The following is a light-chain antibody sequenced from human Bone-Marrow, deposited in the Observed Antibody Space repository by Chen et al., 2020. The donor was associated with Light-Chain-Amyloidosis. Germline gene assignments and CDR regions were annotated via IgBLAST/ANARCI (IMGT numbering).Light chain of an antibody. CDR2: AVS. CDR3: QHYHTYPPWP. CDR1: QGISSY. J-gene: IGKJ1*01. Sequence: DIQLTQSPSFLFASVGDRVTITCRASQGISSYLAWYQERPGKAPNLLIYAVSTLESGVPSRFSGSGSVTEFALTISSLQSVDFATYFCQHYHTYPPWPSGQATKVEIK. V-gene: IGKV1-9*01.